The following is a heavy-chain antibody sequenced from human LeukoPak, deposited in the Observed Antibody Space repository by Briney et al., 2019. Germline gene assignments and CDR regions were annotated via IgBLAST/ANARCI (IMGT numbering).Heavy chain of an antibody. CDR1: GFTFSSYA. V-gene: IGHV3-23*01. D-gene: IGHD6-19*01. CDR2: ISGSGGST. J-gene: IGHJ4*02. CDR3: AKRAVAGTGRAFDY. Sequence: PGGSLRLSCVASGFTFSSYAMSWVRQAPGKGLEWVSGISGSGGSTYYAGSVKGRFTISRDNSKNTLYLQMNSLRAEDTAVYYCAKRAVAGTGRAFDYWGQGTLVTVS.